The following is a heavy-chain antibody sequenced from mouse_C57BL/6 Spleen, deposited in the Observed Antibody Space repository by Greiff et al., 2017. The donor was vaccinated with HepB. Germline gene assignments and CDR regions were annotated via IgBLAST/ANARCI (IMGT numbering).Heavy chain of an antibody. CDR3: ARDRARGNFDY. D-gene: IGHD3-3*01. CDR2: ISYDGSN. Sequence: EVQLQESGPGLVKPSQSLSLTCSVTGYSITSGYYWNWIRQFPGNKLEWMGYISYDGSNNYNPSLKNRISITRDTSKNQFFLKLNSVTTEDTATYYCARDRARGNFDYWGQGTTLTVSS. CDR1: GYSITSGYY. V-gene: IGHV3-6*01. J-gene: IGHJ2*01.